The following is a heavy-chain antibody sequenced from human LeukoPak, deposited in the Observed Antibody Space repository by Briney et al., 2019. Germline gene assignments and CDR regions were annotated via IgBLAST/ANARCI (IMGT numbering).Heavy chain of an antibody. J-gene: IGHJ4*02. D-gene: IGHD5-18*01. Sequence: PGGSLRLSCAASEFTFDDYAMHWVRQAPGKGLEWVSLISGDGGSTYYADSVKGRFTISRDNSKNSLYLKMNSLRTEDTALYYCARNPGYSYGPPDYWGQGTLVTVSS. CDR1: EFTFDDYA. CDR2: ISGDGGST. CDR3: ARNPGYSYGPPDY. V-gene: IGHV3-43*02.